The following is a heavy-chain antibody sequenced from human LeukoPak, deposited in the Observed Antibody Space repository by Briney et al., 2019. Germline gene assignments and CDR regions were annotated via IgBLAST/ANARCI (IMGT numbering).Heavy chain of an antibody. CDR1: GGSISSYY. CDR2: IYTSGST. V-gene: IGHV4-4*07. Sequence: SETLSLTCTVSGGSISSYYWSWTRQPAGKGLEWIGRIYTSGSTNYNPSLKSRVTMSVDTSKNQFSLKLSSVTAADTAVYYCARGPVVVPAATDYYYYYGMDVWGQGTTVTVSS. J-gene: IGHJ6*02. D-gene: IGHD2-2*01. CDR3: ARGPVVVPAATDYYYYYGMDV.